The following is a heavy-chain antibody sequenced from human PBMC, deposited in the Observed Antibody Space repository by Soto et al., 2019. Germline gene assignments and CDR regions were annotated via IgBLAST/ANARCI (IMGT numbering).Heavy chain of an antibody. CDR3: TTEDRVVGLELPDDYFDY. D-gene: IGHD1-7*01. J-gene: IGHJ4*02. CDR2: IKSKTDGGTT. CDR1: GFTFSNAW. Sequence: GGSLRLSCAASGFTFSNAWMSWVRQAPGKGLEWVGRIKSKTDGGTTDYAAPVKGRFTISRDDSKNTLYLQMNSLKTEDTAVYYCTTEDRVVGLELPDDYFDYWGQGTLVTVSS. V-gene: IGHV3-15*01.